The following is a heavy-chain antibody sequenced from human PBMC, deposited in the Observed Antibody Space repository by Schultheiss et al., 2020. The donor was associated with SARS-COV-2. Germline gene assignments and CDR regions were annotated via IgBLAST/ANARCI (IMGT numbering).Heavy chain of an antibody. CDR2: IYYSGST. CDR1: GGSFSGYY. J-gene: IGHJ6*02. CDR3: ARVSCSSTSCSGDYYYGMDV. D-gene: IGHD2-2*01. V-gene: IGHV4-59*12. Sequence: SETLSLTCAVYGGSFSGYYWSWIRQPPGKGLEWIGYIYYSGSTYYNPSLKSRVTISVDTSKNQFSLKLSSVTAADTAVYYCARVSCSSTSCSGDYYYGMDVWGQGTTVTVSS.